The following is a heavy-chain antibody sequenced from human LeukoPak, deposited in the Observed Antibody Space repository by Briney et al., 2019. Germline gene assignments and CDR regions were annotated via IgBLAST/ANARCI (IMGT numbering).Heavy chain of an antibody. D-gene: IGHD3-9*01. CDR3: AKWGDYDVLTGYYVPDY. CDR2: ILGSGGST. V-gene: IGHV3-23*01. CDR1: GFTFSNYA. Sequence: GGSLRLSCAASGFTFSNYAMSWVRQAPGKGLEWVSAILGSGGSTYYADSVKGRFTVSRDNSKSTLYLQMNSLRAEDTALYYCAKWGDYDVLTGYYVPDYWGQGTLVTVFS. J-gene: IGHJ4*02.